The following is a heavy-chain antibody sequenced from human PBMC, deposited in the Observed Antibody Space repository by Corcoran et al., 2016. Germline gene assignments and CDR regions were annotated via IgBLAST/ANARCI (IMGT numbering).Heavy chain of an antibody. CDR2: IYYSGST. V-gene: IGHV4-61*01. J-gene: IGHJ4*02. D-gene: IGHD2-2*01. Sequence: QVQLQESGPGLVKPSETLSLTCTVSGGSVSSGSYYWSWIRQPPGKGLEWIGYIYYSGSTNYNPSLKSRVTISVDTSKNQFSLKLSSVTAADTAVYYCARVGTSCWSFDYWGQGTLVTVSS. CDR1: GGSVSSGSYY. CDR3: ARVGTSCWSFDY.